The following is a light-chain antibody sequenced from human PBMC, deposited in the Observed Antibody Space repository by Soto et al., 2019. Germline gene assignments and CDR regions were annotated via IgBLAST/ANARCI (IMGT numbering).Light chain of an antibody. CDR1: QSVSIK. V-gene: IGKV3-15*01. J-gene: IGKJ1*01. CDR2: DTS. Sequence: EVVLTQSRSTLSVSPGLRATLPCRASQSVSIKLAWYQQKNGQAPRLLIYDTSTRATGIPARFSGSGYGTEFNLTISSLRSEDFATYYCQQYDSYSWTFGQGTKVDIK. CDR3: QQYDSYSWT.